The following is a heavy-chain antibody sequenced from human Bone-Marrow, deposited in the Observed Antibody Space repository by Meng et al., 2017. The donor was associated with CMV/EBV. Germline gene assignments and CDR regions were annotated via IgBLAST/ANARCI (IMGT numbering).Heavy chain of an antibody. J-gene: IGHJ4*02. D-gene: IGHD3-10*01. Sequence: SETLSLTCTVSGGSISSYYWSWIRQPAGKGLEWIGSIYHSGSTYYNPSLKSRVTISVDTSKNQFSLKLSSVTAADTAVYYCARVVVRGVSDYWGQGTLVTVSS. CDR2: IYHSGST. CDR1: GGSISSYY. V-gene: IGHV4-4*07. CDR3: ARVVVRGVSDY.